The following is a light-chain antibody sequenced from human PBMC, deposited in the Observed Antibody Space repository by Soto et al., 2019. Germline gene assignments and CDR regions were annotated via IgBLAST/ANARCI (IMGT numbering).Light chain of an antibody. CDR1: SSDVGAYNF. Sequence: QSALTQPASVSGSPGQSITISCTGTSSDVGAYNFVSWYQQHPATVPKLMIYHVNNRPSGVSDRFSGSKSGNTASLTISGRQAEDEADYYCYSYTTSSTYVFGTGTKLTVL. V-gene: IGLV2-14*01. CDR2: HVN. J-gene: IGLJ1*01. CDR3: YSYTTSSTYV.